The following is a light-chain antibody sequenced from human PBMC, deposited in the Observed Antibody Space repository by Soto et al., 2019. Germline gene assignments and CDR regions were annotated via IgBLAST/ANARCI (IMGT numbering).Light chain of an antibody. V-gene: IGKV3-20*01. CDR3: QQYGSSFSFT. CDR2: GAS. J-gene: IGKJ3*01. Sequence: EIVLTPSPGTLSLSPGERATLSCRASQSVSSSYLGWYQQKPGQAPRLLIYGASSRATGIPDRFSGSGSGTDFTLTISRLEPEDFAVYYCQQYGSSFSFTFGPGTKVDIK. CDR1: QSVSSSY.